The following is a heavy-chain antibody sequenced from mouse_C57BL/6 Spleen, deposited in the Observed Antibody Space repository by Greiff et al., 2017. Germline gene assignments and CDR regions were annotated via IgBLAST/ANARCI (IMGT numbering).Heavy chain of an antibody. CDR1: GFTFSDYG. CDR2: ISSGSSTI. D-gene: IGHD3-3*01. V-gene: IGHV5-17*01. CDR3: ARGTADY. Sequence: DVKLVESGGGLVKPGGSLKLSCAASGFTFSDYGMHWVRQAPEKGLEWVAYISSGSSTIYYADTVKGRFTISRDNAKNNLFLQMTSLRSEDTAMYYCARGTADYWGQGTTLTVSS. J-gene: IGHJ2*01.